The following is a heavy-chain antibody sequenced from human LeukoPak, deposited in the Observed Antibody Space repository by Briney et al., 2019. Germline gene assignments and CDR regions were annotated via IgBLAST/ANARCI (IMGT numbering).Heavy chain of an antibody. J-gene: IGHJ4*02. Sequence: TSETLSLTCAVYGGSFSGYYWSWIRQPPGKGLEWIGEINHSGSTNYNPSLKSRVTISVDTSKNQFSLKLSSVTAADTAVYYCARDGIAAAGTSDYWGQGTLVTVSS. CDR1: GGSFSGYY. CDR2: INHSGST. D-gene: IGHD6-13*01. V-gene: IGHV4-34*01. CDR3: ARDGIAAAGTSDY.